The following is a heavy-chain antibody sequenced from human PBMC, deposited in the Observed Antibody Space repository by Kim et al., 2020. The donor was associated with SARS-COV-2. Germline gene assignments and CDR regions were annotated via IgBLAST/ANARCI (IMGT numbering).Heavy chain of an antibody. V-gene: IGHV3-7*01. CDR3: VRSIDY. J-gene: IGHJ4*02. Sequence: GGSLRLSCVASGFSFGNYWMAWVRHVPAKGLEWAANISPDGSAKHYVDSVKGRFTISRDNAKNSLYLQMNSLRAEDTAVYYCVRSIDYWGQGTLVTVSS. CDR1: GFSFGNYW. CDR2: ISPDGSAK.